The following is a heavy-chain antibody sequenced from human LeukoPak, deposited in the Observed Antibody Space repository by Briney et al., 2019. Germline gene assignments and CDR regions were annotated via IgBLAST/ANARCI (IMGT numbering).Heavy chain of an antibody. Sequence: PGGSLRLSCAASGFTLSSYSMRWVRQAPGKGLEWVAFIRYDGSNKYYADSVKGRFTISRDKSKNTLYLQMNSLRAEDTAVYYCAKAVYFDYWGQGTLVTVSS. CDR1: GFTLSSYS. CDR3: AKAVYFDY. V-gene: IGHV3-30*02. J-gene: IGHJ4*02. CDR2: IRYDGSNK.